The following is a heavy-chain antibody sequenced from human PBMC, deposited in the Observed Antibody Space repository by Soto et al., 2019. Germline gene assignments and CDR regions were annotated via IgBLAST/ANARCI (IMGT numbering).Heavy chain of an antibody. D-gene: IGHD3-22*01. CDR1: GYTLTELS. CDR3: AKVPPPGRLGYYYDPRSMDV. CDR2: FDPEDGET. J-gene: IGHJ6*02. Sequence: ASVKVSCKVSGYTLTELSMHWVRQAPGKGLEWMGGFDPEDGETIYAQKFQGRVTMTEDTSTDTAYMELSSLRSEDTAVYYCAKVPPPGRLGYYYDPRSMDVWGQGTTVSVSS. V-gene: IGHV1-24*01.